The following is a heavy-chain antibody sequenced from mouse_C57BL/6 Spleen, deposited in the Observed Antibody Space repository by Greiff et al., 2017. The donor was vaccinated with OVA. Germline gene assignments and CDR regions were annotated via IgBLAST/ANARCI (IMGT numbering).Heavy chain of an antibody. CDR2: IYPGDGDT. Sequence: QVQLQQSGPELVKPGASVKISCKASGYAFSSSWMNWVKQRPGKGLEWIGRIYPGDGDTNYNGKFKGKATLTADKSSSTAYMQLSSLTSEDAAVYFCARYDYDEGDWGQGTTLTVSS. J-gene: IGHJ2*01. V-gene: IGHV1-82*01. D-gene: IGHD2-4*01. CDR3: ARYDYDEGD. CDR1: GYAFSSSW.